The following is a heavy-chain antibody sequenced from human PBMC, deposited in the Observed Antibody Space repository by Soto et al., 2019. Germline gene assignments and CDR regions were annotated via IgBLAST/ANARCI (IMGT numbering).Heavy chain of an antibody. CDR1: GGSISSYY. CDR3: ARFRYYFDY. Sequence: PSETLSLTCTVSGGSISSYYWSWIRQPPGKGLEWIGYIYYSGSTNYNPSLKSRVTISVDKSKNQFSLKLSSVTAADTAVYYCARFRYYFDYWGQGTLVTVSS. J-gene: IGHJ4*02. CDR2: IYYSGST. V-gene: IGHV4-59*12.